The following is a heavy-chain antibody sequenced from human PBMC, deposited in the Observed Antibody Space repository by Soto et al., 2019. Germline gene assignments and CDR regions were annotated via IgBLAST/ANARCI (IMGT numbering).Heavy chain of an antibody. D-gene: IGHD3-9*01. J-gene: IGHJ4*02. CDR2: ISSSSSDT. CDR3: ARRRPTGYYNY. Sequence: QVQLVESGGDLVKPGGSLRLSCAASGFPFSDYYMSWIRQAPGKGLEWVSSISSSSSDTNYAQSVKGRFTISRDNAQTSLHLQMNSRSAEDTGVYYCARRRPTGYYNYWGQGTLVTVSA. V-gene: IGHV3-11*05. CDR1: GFPFSDYY.